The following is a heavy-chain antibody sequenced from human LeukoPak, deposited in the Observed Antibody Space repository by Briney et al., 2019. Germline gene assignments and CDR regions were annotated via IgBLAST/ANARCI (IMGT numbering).Heavy chain of an antibody. Sequence: APVSVSCKFSGYTLTELSMHWGRHAPGKGLEWMGGFDPEDGETIYAQKFQGRVTMTEDTSTDTAYTELSSLRSEDTAVYYCAGVWGSYHSNKFDPWGQGSLVTAAS. J-gene: IGHJ5*02. CDR1: GYTLTELS. V-gene: IGHV1-24*01. D-gene: IGHD3-16*01. CDR3: AGVWGSYHSNKFDP. CDR2: FDPEDGET.